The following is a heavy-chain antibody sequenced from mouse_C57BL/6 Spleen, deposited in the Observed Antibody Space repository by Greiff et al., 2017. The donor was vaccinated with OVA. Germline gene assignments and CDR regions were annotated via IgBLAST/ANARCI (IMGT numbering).Heavy chain of an antibody. Sequence: EVKLLESGPGLVKPSQSLSLTCSVTGYSIPSGYYWNWIRQFPGNKLEWMGYISYDGSNNYNPSLKNRISITRDTSKNQFFLKLNSVTTEDTATYYCASGSSLYYFDYWGQGTTLTVSS. V-gene: IGHV3-6*01. CDR1: GYSIPSGYY. J-gene: IGHJ2*01. CDR2: ISYDGSN. CDR3: ASGSSLYYFDY. D-gene: IGHD1-1*01.